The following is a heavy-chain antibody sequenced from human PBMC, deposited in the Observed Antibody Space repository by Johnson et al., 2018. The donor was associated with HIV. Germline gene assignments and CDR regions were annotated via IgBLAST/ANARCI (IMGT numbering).Heavy chain of an antibody. D-gene: IGHD4-17*01. Sequence: EQLVESGGGLVQPGGSLRLSCAASGFTLSSYDMHWVRQATGKGLEWVSEIDTAGDTYYPGSVKGRFTTSRENAKNSLDLQMNSLRAGDTAVYYCARSGRGTLTTVPDAFDIWGQGTMVTVSS. CDR2: IDTAGDT. CDR3: ARSGRGTLTTVPDAFDI. V-gene: IGHV3-13*01. CDR1: GFTLSSYD. J-gene: IGHJ3*02.